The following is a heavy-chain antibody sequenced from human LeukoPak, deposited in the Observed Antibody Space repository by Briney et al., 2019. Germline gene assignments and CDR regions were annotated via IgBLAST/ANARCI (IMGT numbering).Heavy chain of an antibody. V-gene: IGHV1-69*04. CDR1: GGTFSSYT. CDR2: IIPILGIA. D-gene: IGHD5-24*01. CDR3: ARDPGTRDGYNWYFDL. J-gene: IGHJ2*01. Sequence: GASVKVSCKASGGTFSSYTISWVRQAPGQGLEWMGRIIPILGIANYAQKFQGRVTITADKSTSTAYMELSGLRSEDTAVYYCARDPGTRDGYNWYFDLWGRGTLVTVSS.